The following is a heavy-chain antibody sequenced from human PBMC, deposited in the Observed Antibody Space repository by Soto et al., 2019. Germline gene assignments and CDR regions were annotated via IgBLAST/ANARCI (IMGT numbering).Heavy chain of an antibody. J-gene: IGHJ4*02. Sequence: EVQVLESGGGLVQPGGSLRLSCAASGFTFNKHAMNWVRQALGKGLEWVSAISGRDDSTYYADSVKGRFTISRDNSKNTVYLQMNSLRAEDTAIYYCAKAGPTSGYYYASDYWGQGTLVTVSS. D-gene: IGHD3-22*01. V-gene: IGHV3-23*01. CDR2: ISGRDDST. CDR1: GFTFNKHA. CDR3: AKAGPTSGYYYASDY.